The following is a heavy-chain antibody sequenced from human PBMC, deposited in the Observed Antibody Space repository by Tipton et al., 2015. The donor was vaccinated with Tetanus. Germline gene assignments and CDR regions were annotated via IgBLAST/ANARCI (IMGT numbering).Heavy chain of an antibody. CDR3: ARQADNWPDP. V-gene: IGHV4-39*01. CDR1: GGSISSGTYY. Sequence: TLSLTCSPSGGSISSGTYYWGWIRQPPGKGLEWIGNIYYSGTTYYTSSLKSRVTISLDTPKNQFSPKMTSVTAADTAVYYCARQADNWPDPWGPGILVTVSS. J-gene: IGHJ5*02. CDR2: IYYSGTT. D-gene: IGHD1-20*01.